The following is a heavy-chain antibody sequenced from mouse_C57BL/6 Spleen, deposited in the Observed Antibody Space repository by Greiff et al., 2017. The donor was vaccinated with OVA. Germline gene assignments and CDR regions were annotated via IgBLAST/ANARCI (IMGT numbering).Heavy chain of an antibody. CDR2: IYPGDGDT. CDR3: ARSGGYDWYFDV. D-gene: IGHD2-2*01. Sequence: VKLVESGAELVKPGASVKVSCKASGYAFSSYWMNWVKQRPGKGLEWIGQIYPGDGDTNYNGKFKGKATLTADKSSSTAYMQLSSLTSEDSAVYFCARSGGYDWYFDVWGTGTTVTVSS. CDR1: GYAFSSYW. J-gene: IGHJ1*03. V-gene: IGHV1-80*01.